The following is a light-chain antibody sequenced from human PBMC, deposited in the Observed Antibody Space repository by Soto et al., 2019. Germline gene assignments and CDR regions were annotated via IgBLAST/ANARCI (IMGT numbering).Light chain of an antibody. CDR3: QQYGSSSWT. V-gene: IGKV3-20*01. CDR2: GAS. CDR1: QSVSSN. J-gene: IGKJ1*01. Sequence: EIVVTQSAGTMSLSPGERATLSCRASQSVSSNLAWYQQQPGPAPRLLIYGASSRAPGIPDRFSGSGSGTDFTLTISRLEPEDFAVYYCQQYGSSSWTFGQGTKVDIK.